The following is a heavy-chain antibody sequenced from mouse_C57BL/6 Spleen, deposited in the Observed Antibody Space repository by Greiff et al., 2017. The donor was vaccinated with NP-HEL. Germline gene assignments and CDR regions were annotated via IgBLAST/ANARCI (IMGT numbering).Heavy chain of an antibody. CDR3: ARWCSYYYGSSYEGDWFAY. CDR1: GYTFTSYW. Sequence: QVQLQQPGAELVKPGASVKMSCKASGYTFTSYWITWVKQRPGQGLEWIGDIYPGSGSPNYNEKFKSKATLTVDTSSSTASMQLSRLTSEDSAVYYCARWCSYYYGSSYEGDWFAYWGQGTLVTVSA. CDR2: IYPGSGSP. V-gene: IGHV1-55*01. D-gene: IGHD1-1*01. J-gene: IGHJ3*01.